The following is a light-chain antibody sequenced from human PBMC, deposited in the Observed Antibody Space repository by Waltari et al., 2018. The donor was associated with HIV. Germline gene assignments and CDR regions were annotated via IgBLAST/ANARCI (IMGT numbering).Light chain of an antibody. CDR2: DAS. V-gene: IGKV1-33*01. Sequence: EIQMTQSPSSLSASVGDRVTITCQASQDIRNYLNWYQQKPGKVPKLLIDDASNFETGVPSRFSGSGSGTDFTFTISSLQPEDMATYYCQQYDNLPYTFGQGTKLEIK. J-gene: IGKJ2*01. CDR1: QDIRNY. CDR3: QQYDNLPYT.